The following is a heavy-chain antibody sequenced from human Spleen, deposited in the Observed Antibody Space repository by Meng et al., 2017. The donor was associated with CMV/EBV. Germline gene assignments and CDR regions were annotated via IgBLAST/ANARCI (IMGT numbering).Heavy chain of an antibody. V-gene: IGHV1-69*05. Sequence: KASERTHGIYAMSWVRQVPGQGLEWLGGIIPSYDSTNYAQKFRGRITVTTDESTSTTYMELTRLKSEDTAVYYCARDTVSGAGFYFDIWGQGTLVTVSS. D-gene: IGHD3-10*01. J-gene: IGHJ4*02. CDR2: IIPSYDST. CDR3: ARDTVSGAGFYFDI. CDR1: ERTHGIYA.